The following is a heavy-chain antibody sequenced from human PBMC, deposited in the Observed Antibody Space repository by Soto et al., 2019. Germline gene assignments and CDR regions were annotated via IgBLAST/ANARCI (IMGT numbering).Heavy chain of an antibody. Sequence: SETLSLTCAVYGGSFSGYYWSWIRQPPGKGLEWIGEINHSGSTNYNPSLKSRVTISVDTSKNQFSLKLSSVTAADTAVYYCARGGGYSYGKRLDYWGQGTLVTVSS. CDR2: INHSGST. V-gene: IGHV4-34*01. CDR3: ARGGGYSYGKRLDY. CDR1: GGSFSGYY. J-gene: IGHJ4*02. D-gene: IGHD5-18*01.